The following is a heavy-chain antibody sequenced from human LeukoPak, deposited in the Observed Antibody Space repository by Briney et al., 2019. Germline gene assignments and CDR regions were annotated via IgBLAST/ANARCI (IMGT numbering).Heavy chain of an antibody. CDR3: ARVYTGSSWDYYYYMDV. V-gene: IGHV4-59*08. D-gene: IGHD6-13*01. CDR1: GGSMSSFY. CDR2: IYYSGNT. J-gene: IGHJ6*03. Sequence: SETLSLTCIVSGGSMSSFYWNWIRQPPGKGLEWIGYIYYSGNTNYNPSLKSRVTISVDTSKNQFSLRLSSVTAADTAVYYCARVYTGSSWDYYYYMDVWGKGTTVTVSS.